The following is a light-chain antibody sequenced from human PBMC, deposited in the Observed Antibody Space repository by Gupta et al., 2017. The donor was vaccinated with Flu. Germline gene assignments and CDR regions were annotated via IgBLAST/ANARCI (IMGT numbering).Light chain of an antibody. CDR1: LSVSSNY. CDR2: AAS. Sequence: EIVLTQSPGTLSLSPGERATLSCRASLSVSSNYLAWYQQKPGQAPRLLIYAASSRATGIPDRFSGSGSGTDFTLTISRLDPEDFAVYYCQPYGSSRTFGQGTKVEIK. CDR3: QPYGSSRT. J-gene: IGKJ1*01. V-gene: IGKV3-20*01.